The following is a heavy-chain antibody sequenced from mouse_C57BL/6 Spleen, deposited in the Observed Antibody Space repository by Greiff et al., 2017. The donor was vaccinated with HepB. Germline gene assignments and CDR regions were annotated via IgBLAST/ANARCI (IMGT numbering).Heavy chain of an antibody. Sequence: EVKLVESGGGLVQPGGSLSLSCAASGFTFTDYYMSWVRQPPGKALEWLGFIRNKANGYTTEYSASVKGRFTTSRDNSQSILYLQMNALRAEDSATYYCARSLNWYYFDYWGQGTTLTVSS. CDR3: ARSLNWYYFDY. CDR2: IRNKANGYTT. CDR1: GFTFTDYY. D-gene: IGHD4-1*02. V-gene: IGHV7-3*01. J-gene: IGHJ2*01.